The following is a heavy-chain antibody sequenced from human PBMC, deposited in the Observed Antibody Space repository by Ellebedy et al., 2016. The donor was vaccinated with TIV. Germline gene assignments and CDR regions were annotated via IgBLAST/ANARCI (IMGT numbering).Heavy chain of an antibody. J-gene: IGHJ4*02. D-gene: IGHD3-16*01. Sequence: AASVKVSCKASGGSFSTYAISWVRQAPGQGLEWMGRMMPILGLASYAQNFQGRVTITEDKSTSTAYMELSSLRSEDAALYYCATDGGSAEVERRETLSYWGLGTLVTVSS. CDR2: MMPILGLA. CDR1: GGSFSTYA. V-gene: IGHV1-69*04. CDR3: ATDGGSAEVERRETLSY.